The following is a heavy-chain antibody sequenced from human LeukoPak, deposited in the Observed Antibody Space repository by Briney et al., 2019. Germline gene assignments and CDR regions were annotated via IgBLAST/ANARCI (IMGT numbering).Heavy chain of an antibody. D-gene: IGHD3-10*01. CDR2: ISGSGGST. CDR3: AKELWFGENTNWFDP. J-gene: IGHJ5*02. V-gene: IGHV3-23*01. Sequence: PEGSLRLSCAASGFTFSSYAMSWVRQAPGKGLEWVSAISGSGGSTYYADSVKGRFTISRDNSKNTLYLQMNSLRAEDTAVYYCAKELWFGENTNWFDPWGQGTLVTVSS. CDR1: GFTFSSYA.